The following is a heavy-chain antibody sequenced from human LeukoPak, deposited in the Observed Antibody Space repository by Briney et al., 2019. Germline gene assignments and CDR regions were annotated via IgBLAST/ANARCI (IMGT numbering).Heavy chain of an antibody. J-gene: IGHJ4*02. CDR1: GGSISSDF. CDR3: ARMDSGSYYDY. Sequence: PSETLSLTCTVSGGSISSDFWGWIRQPPGKGLEWIGYIYYSGDTNYNPSLKSRVTISIDTSKNQFSLKVSSVTAADTAVYYCARMDSGSYYDYWGQGTLVTVSP. D-gene: IGHD3-10*01. V-gene: IGHV4-59*01. CDR2: IYYSGDT.